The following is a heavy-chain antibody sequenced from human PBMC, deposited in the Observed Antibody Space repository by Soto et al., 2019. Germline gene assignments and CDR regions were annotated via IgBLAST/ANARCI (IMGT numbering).Heavy chain of an antibody. CDR1: GFTFSSYA. Sequence: VGSLRLSCSASGFTFSSYAMHWVRQAPGKGLEYVSAISSNGGSTYYADSVKGRFTISRDNSKNTLYLQMSSLRAEDTAVYYCVSPSSSWSHDYWGQGTLLTVSS. J-gene: IGHJ4*02. CDR2: ISSNGGST. CDR3: VSPSSSWSHDY. D-gene: IGHD6-13*01. V-gene: IGHV3-64D*06.